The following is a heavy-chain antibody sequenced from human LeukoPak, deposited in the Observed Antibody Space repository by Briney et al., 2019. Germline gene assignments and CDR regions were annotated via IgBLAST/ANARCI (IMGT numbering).Heavy chain of an antibody. CDR1: GYTFTGYY. V-gene: IGHV7-4-1*02. Sequence: GASVKVSCKASGYTFTGYYMHWVRQAPGQGLEWMGWINTNTGNPTYAQGFTGRFVFSLDTSVSTAYLQISSLKAEDTAVYYCARDGNTAMVKHDYWGQGTLVTVSS. CDR3: ARDGNTAMVKHDY. J-gene: IGHJ4*02. D-gene: IGHD5-18*01. CDR2: INTNTGNP.